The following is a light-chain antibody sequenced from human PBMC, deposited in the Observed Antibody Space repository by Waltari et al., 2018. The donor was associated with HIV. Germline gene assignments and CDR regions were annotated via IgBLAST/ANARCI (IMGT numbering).Light chain of an antibody. CDR3: SSYTSFKTVV. CDR1: TSDIGAYNF. CDR2: GVT. Sequence: QSALTQPASVSGSTGQSITISCTGTTSDIGAYNFVSWYQQHPDQAPRLILFGVTRRPSGISSRFSGLKSGNTASLTIFGLQDEDEADYYCSSYTSFKTVVFGGGTKLTVL. J-gene: IGLJ3*02. V-gene: IGLV2-14*01.